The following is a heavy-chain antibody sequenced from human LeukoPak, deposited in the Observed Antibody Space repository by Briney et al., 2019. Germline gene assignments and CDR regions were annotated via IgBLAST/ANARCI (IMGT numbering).Heavy chain of an antibody. CDR3: VKVAPGYSSSWPDY. V-gene: IGHV3-64D*06. J-gene: IGHJ4*02. CDR2: ISSNGGST. CDR1: GFTFSSYA. D-gene: IGHD6-13*01. Sequence: AGGSLLLSCSASGFTFSSYAMHWVRQAPGKGLEYVSAISSNGGSTYYADSVKGRFTISRDNSKNTLYLQMSSPRAEDTAVYYCVKVAPGYSSSWPDYWGQGTLVTVSS.